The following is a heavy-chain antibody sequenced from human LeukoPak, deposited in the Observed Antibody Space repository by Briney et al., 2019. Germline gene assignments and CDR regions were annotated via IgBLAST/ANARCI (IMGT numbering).Heavy chain of an antibody. CDR1: GYTFSNYA. D-gene: IGHD2-2*01. CDR2: ISGSGGSA. CDR3: EKTQNTRSFSDA. Sequence: GGSLRLSCAASGYTFSNYAMSWVRQAPGKGLEWVSVISGSGGSAYYADSVKGRFTISRDNSKNALYLQMNSLRAEDTAVYYCEKTQNTRSFSDAWGQGTLVTVSS. V-gene: IGHV3-23*01. J-gene: IGHJ5*02.